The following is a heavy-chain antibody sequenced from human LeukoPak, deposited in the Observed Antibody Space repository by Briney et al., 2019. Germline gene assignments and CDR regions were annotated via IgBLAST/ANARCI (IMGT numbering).Heavy chain of an antibody. CDR3: ARAPRGELEY. D-gene: IGHD1-26*01. Sequence: GGSLRLSCAASGFTFSSYEMNWVRQAPGKGLEWVSYIGSSGSNIYYADSVKGRFTISRDNAKNTLYLQINSLRAEDTAMYYCARAPRGELEYWGQGTLVTVSS. CDR2: IGSSGSNI. J-gene: IGHJ4*02. V-gene: IGHV3-48*03. CDR1: GFTFSSYE.